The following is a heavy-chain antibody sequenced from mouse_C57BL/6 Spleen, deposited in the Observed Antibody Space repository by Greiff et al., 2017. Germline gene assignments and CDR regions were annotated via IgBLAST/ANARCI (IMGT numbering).Heavy chain of an antibody. CDR3: TTELGQGFAY. V-gene: IGHV14-4*01. CDR1: SFNIKDDY. D-gene: IGHD4-1*01. CDR2: IDPENGDT. J-gene: IGHJ3*01. Sequence: VQLQQSGAELVRPGASVKLSCTASSFNIKDDYMHWVKQRPEQGLEWIGWIDPENGDTEYASKFQGKATITAAKSSNTAYLQLSSLTSEDTAVYYCTTELGQGFAYRGQGALVAVSA.